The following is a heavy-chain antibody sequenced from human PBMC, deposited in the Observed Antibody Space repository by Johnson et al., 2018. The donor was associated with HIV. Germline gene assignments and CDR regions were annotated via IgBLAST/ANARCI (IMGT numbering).Heavy chain of an antibody. D-gene: IGHD5-24*01. CDR1: GFTFSSYD. J-gene: IGHJ3*02. Sequence: VQLVESGGGLVQPGGSLRLSCAASGFTFSSYDMHCVRQATGKGLEWVSAIGTAGDTYYPGSVKGRFTISRENAKNSLYLQMNSLRAEDTAVYYCARDLGPDGAFDIWGQGTMVTVSS. CDR2: IGTAGDT. CDR3: ARDLGPDGAFDI. V-gene: IGHV3-13*01.